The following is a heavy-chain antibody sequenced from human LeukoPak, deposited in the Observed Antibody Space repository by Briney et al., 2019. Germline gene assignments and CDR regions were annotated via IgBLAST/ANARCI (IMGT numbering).Heavy chain of an antibody. CDR3: ARASDGRLDY. CDR2: ISSSSSYI. J-gene: IGHJ4*02. CDR1: GFTFGSYS. Sequence: PGGSLRLSCAASGFTFGSYSMNWVRQAPGKGLEWVSSISSSSSYIYYADSVKGRFTISRDNAKNSLYLQMNSLRAEDTAVYYCARASDGRLDYWGQGTLVTVSS. D-gene: IGHD3-10*01. V-gene: IGHV3-21*01.